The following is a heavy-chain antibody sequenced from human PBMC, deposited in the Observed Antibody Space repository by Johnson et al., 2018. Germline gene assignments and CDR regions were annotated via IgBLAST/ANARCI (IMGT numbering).Heavy chain of an antibody. CDR2: ISYAGSNK. CDR3: AKAEGYCSSTSCRTPYYYGMDV. D-gene: IGHD2-2*01. J-gene: IGHJ6*02. V-gene: IGHV3-30*18. CDR1: GFTFSSYG. Sequence: QVQLVQSGGGVVQPGRSLRLSCAASGFTFSSYGMHWVRQAPGKGLEWVAVISYAGSNKYYADSVKGRFTISRENSKNTLYLQMNSMRAEDTAVYYCAKAEGYCSSTSCRTPYYYGMDVWGQGTTVTVSS.